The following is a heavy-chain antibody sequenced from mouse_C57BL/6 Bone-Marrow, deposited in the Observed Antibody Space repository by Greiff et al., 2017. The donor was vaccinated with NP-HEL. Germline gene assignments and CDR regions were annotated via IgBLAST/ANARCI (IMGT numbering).Heavy chain of an antibody. V-gene: IGHV5-12*01. CDR2: ISNGGGST. D-gene: IGHD1-3*01. Sequence: EVKVVESGGGLVQPGGSLKLSCAASGFTFSDYYMYWVRQTPEKRLEWVAYISNGGGSTYYPDTVKGRFTISSDNAKNTLYLKMSRLKSEDTAMYYCAKSSYWYFDVWGTGTTVTVSS. J-gene: IGHJ1*03. CDR1: GFTFSDYY. CDR3: AKSSYWYFDV.